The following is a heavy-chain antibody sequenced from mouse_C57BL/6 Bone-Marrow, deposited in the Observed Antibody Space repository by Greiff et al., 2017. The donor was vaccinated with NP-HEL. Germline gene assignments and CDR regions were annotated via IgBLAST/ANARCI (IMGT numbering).Heavy chain of an antibody. CDR3: ARGSSYLWYFEV. J-gene: IGHJ1*03. CDR1: GYTFTDYN. Sequence: VQLQQSGPELVKPGASVKIPCTASGYTFTDYNMDWVKQSHGKSLEWIGDINPNNGGTIYNQKFKGKATLTVDKSSSTAYMELRSLTSEDTAGYYCARGSSYLWYFEVWGTGTTVTVSS. D-gene: IGHD1-1*01. CDR2: INPNNGGT. V-gene: IGHV1-18*01.